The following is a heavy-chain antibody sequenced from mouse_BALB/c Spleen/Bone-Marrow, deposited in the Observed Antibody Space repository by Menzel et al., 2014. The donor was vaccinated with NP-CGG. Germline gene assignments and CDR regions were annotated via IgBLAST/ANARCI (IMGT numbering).Heavy chain of an antibody. CDR2: ILPGSGNT. CDR1: GYTFSSYW. Sequence: VQLQQSGAELMKPGASMKISCKATGYTFSSYWIEWVKQRPGHGLEWIGEILPGSGNTNYNEKFKGKATFTADTSSNTAYMQLSSLTSEDSAVYYCAREDITTVVEMDYWGQGTSVTVSS. V-gene: IGHV1-9*01. CDR3: AREDITTVVEMDY. D-gene: IGHD1-1*01. J-gene: IGHJ4*01.